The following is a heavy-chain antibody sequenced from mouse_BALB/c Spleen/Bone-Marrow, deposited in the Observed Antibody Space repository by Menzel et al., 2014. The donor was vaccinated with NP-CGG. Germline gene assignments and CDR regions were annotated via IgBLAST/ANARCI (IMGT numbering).Heavy chain of an antibody. V-gene: IGHV1-82*01. Sequence: QVQLKDSGPELVKPGASVKISCKASGYAFSSSWMNWVKQRPGQGLEWIGRIHPGDGDTNYNGKFKGKATLTADKSSSTAYMQLSSLTSVDSAVYFCARDGYGKRNYFDYWGQGTTLTVSS. D-gene: IGHD2-1*01. CDR3: ARDGYGKRNYFDY. CDR2: IHPGDGDT. CDR1: GYAFSSSW. J-gene: IGHJ2*01.